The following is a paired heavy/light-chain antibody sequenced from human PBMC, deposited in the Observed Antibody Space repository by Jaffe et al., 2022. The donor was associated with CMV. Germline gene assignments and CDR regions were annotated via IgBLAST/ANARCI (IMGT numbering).Light chain of an antibody. CDR3: QQYNRYVT. CDR2: KAS. Sequence: DIQMTQSPSTLSASVGDRVTITCRASQSIDSWLAWYQQKPGKAPKLLIYKASTLEGGVPSRFRGSGSGTEFSLTISSLQPDDFATYHCQQYNRYVTFGQGTKVEIK. V-gene: IGKV1-5*03. CDR1: QSIDSW. J-gene: IGKJ1*01.
Heavy chain of an antibody. CDR2: IYDSGST. V-gene: IGHV4-59*01. CDR3: ARAIAAGMRWYTTVWHIDY. Sequence: QVQLQESGPGLVKPSETLSLTCTVSGGSMNSYYWGWIRQSPGKGLEWIGYIYDSGSTNYNPFLKSRVTISVDTSKNQFSLKLTSVTAADTAVYYCARAIAAGMRWYTTVWHIDYWGQGTLVTVSS. J-gene: IGHJ4*02. D-gene: IGHD6-13*01. CDR1: GGSMNSYY.